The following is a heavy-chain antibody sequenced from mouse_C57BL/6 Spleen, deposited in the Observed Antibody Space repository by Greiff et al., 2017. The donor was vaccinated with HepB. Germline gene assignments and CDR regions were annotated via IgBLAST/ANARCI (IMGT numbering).Heavy chain of an antibody. V-gene: IGHV1-50*01. D-gene: IGHD1-1*01. CDR1: GYTFTSYW. Sequence: QVQLQQPGAELVKPGASVKLSCKASGYTFTSYWMQWVKQRPGQGLEWFGEIDPSDSYTNYNQKFKGKATLTVDTSSSTAYMQLSSLTSEDSAVYYCARYLIGRGAGSSYGWFAYWGQGTLVTVSA. CDR3: ARYLIGRGAGSSYGWFAY. J-gene: IGHJ3*01. CDR2: IDPSDSYT.